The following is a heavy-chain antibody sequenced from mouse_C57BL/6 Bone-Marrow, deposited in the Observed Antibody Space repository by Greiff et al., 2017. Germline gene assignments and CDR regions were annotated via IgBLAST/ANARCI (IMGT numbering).Heavy chain of an antibody. V-gene: IGHV14-2*01. D-gene: IGHD1-1*01. CDR1: GFNIKDYY. CDR3: TRSLSYYGINY. Sequence: VQLQQSGAELVKPGASVKLSCTASGFNIKDYYIHWVKQRTEQGLEWIGRIDPEDGETKYAPKFQDKATITADTSSNTAYLQLSSLPSADTAFYYCTRSLSYYGINYWGQGTTLTVSS. J-gene: IGHJ2*01. CDR2: IDPEDGET.